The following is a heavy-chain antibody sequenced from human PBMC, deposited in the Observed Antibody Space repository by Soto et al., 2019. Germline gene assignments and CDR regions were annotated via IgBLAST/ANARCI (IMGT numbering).Heavy chain of an antibody. Sequence: ASVKVSCKASGYSFTDYHIHWVRQAPGQGLEWLGRINPKSGGTSTAQKFQGWVTMTRDRSISTVYMELTRLRSDDTAVYFCARGHSTDCSNGVCSFFYNHEMDVWGQGTTVTVSS. CDR2: INPKSGGT. V-gene: IGHV1-2*04. CDR1: GYSFTDYH. CDR3: ARGHSTDCSNGVCSFFYNHEMDV. D-gene: IGHD2-8*01. J-gene: IGHJ6*02.